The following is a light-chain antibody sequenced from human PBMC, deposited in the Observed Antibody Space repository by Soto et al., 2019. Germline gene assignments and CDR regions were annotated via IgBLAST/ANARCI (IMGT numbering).Light chain of an antibody. J-gene: IGKJ1*01. Sequence: DIQMTQSPSTLSASVGDRVTITCRASQTISSWLAWYQQKPGKAPELLIYDASSLESGVPSRFSGRGSGTQFTLTISSLQPDDFATYHCQPYNSSSGTLGPGTKVDIK. V-gene: IGKV1-5*01. CDR1: QTISSW. CDR2: DAS. CDR3: QPYNSSSGT.